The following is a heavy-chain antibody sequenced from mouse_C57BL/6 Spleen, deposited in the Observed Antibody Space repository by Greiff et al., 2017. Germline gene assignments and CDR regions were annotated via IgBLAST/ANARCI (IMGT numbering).Heavy chain of an antibody. D-gene: IGHD1-1*01. Sequence: EVKLMESGGGLVKPGGSLKLSCAASGFTFSSYAMSWVRQTPEKRLEWVATISDGGSYTYYPDNVKGRFTISRDNAKNNLYLQMSHLKSEDTAMYYCARVATTVVPYAMDYWGQGTSVTVSS. CDR3: ARVATTVVPYAMDY. CDR1: GFTFSSYA. J-gene: IGHJ4*01. V-gene: IGHV5-4*03. CDR2: ISDGGSYT.